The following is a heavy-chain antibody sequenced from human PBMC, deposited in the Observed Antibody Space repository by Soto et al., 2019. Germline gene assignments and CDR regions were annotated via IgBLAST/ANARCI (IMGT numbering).Heavy chain of an antibody. CDR3: ARERTGTTSMDV. CDR2: MNPNRGNT. D-gene: IGHD1-1*01. CDR1: GYTFTSYD. J-gene: IGHJ6*02. V-gene: IGHV1-8*01. Sequence: QVQLVQSGAEVKKPGASVKVSCKASGYTFTSYDINWVRQATGQGLEWMGWMNPNRGNTGYAQKFRGRVTMTRHTSISTAYIELSSLRSEDTAVYYCARERTGTTSMDVWGQGTTVTVSS.